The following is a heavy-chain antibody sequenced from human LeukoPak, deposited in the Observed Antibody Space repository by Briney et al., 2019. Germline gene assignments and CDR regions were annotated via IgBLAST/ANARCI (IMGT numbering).Heavy chain of an antibody. Sequence: GGSLRLSCAASGFTFSSDSMNWVHQAPGKGLEWVSSISSSSSSYIYYADSVKGRFTISRDNAKNSLYLQMNSLRAEDTAVYYCARAPEGPYYYYYMDVWGKGTTVTVSS. J-gene: IGHJ6*03. V-gene: IGHV3-21*01. CDR2: ISSSSSSYI. CDR3: ARAPEGPYYYYYMDV. CDR1: GFTFSSDS.